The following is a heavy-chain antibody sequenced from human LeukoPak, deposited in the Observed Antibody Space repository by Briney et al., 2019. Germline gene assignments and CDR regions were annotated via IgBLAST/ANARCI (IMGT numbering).Heavy chain of an antibody. D-gene: IGHD2-15*01. J-gene: IGHJ4*02. CDR1: GFTFSSYA. CDR3: AKGRYCSGGSCYPFFPVDY. CDR2: ISGTGGST. Sequence: PGGSLRLSCAASGFTFSSYAMSWVRQAPGKGLEWVSTISGTGGSTYYADSVKGRFTISRDNSKNTLYLQMNSLRAEDTAVYYCAKGRYCSGGSCYPFFPVDYWGQGTLVTVSS. V-gene: IGHV3-23*01.